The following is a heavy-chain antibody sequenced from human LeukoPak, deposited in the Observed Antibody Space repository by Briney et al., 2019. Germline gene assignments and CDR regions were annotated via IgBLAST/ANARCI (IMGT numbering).Heavy chain of an antibody. V-gene: IGHV4-59*01. D-gene: IGHD5-24*01. J-gene: IGHJ4*02. Sequence: SETLSLTCTVSGGSISTFYWSWIRQPPGKGLEWIGNVYHSGSTNYKPSLKSRVTISVDTSKNQFSLRLSSVTAADTAVYYCARDRDGYAYSFDYWGQGTLVTVSS. CDR3: ARDRDGYAYSFDY. CDR1: GGSISTFY. CDR2: VYHSGST.